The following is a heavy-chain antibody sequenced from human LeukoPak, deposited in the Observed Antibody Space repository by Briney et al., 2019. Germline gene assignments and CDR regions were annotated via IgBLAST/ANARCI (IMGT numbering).Heavy chain of an antibody. D-gene: IGHD3-3*01. CDR3: ARDQSTHYDFWSDPGYYMDV. Sequence: ASVKVSRKTSGYAFTGYYMHWVRQAPGQGLEWMGWINPNSGGTNYAQKFQGRVTMTRDTSISTAYMELSRLRSDDTAVYWCARDQSTHYDFWSDPGYYMDVWGKGTTVTVSS. CDR2: INPNSGGT. V-gene: IGHV1-2*02. CDR1: GYAFTGYY. J-gene: IGHJ6*03.